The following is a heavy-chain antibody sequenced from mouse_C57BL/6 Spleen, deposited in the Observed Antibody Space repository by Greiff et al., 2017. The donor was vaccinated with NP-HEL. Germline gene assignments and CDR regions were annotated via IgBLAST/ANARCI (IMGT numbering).Heavy chain of an antibody. Sequence: QVQLQQSGAELVRPGASVKMSCKASGYTFTSYNMHWVKQTPRQGLEWIGAIYPGNGDTSYNQKFKGKATLTVDKSSSTAYMQLSSLTSEDSAVYFCARSENYYGSSYSWYFDVWGTGTTVTVSS. CDR2: IYPGNGDT. CDR1: GYTFTSYN. V-gene: IGHV1-12*01. J-gene: IGHJ1*03. CDR3: ARSENYYGSSYSWYFDV. D-gene: IGHD1-1*01.